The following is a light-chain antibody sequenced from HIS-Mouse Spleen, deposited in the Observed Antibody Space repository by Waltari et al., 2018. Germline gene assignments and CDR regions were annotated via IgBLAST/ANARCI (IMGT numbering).Light chain of an antibody. J-gene: IGLJ3*02. Sequence: QSALTQPASVSGSPGQSITISCTGTSSDVGSYNLVSWYQQHPGKAPKLMSYEGSKRPSGVSNRFSGSKSGNTASLTISGLQAEDEADYYCCSYAGSITWVFGGGTKLTVL. CDR1: SSDVGSYNL. V-gene: IGLV2-23*01. CDR3: CSYAGSITWV. CDR2: EGS.